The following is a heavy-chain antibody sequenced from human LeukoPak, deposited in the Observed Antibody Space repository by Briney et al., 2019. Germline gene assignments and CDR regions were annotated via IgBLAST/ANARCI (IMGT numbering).Heavy chain of an antibody. D-gene: IGHD3-3*01. J-gene: IGHJ4*02. V-gene: IGHV3-30*18. CDR3: AKVPIFGVVIIQFHY. CDR1: GFTFSSYG. Sequence: GRSLRLSCAASGFTFSSYGMHWVRQAPGKGLEWVAVISYDGSNKYYADSVKGRFTISRDNSKNTLYLQMNSLRAEDTAVYYCAKVPIFGVVIIQFHYWGQGTLVTVSS. CDR2: ISYDGSNK.